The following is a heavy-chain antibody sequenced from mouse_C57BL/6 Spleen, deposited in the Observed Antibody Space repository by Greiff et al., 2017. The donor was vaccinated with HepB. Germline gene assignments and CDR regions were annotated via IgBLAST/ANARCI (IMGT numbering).Heavy chain of an antibody. CDR1: GYTFTDYN. CDR2: INPNNGGT. D-gene: IGHD2-4*01. V-gene: IGHV1-18*01. CDR3: ARWAYDYDWYFDV. J-gene: IGHJ1*03. Sequence: EVQLQESGPELVKPGASVKIPCKASGYTFTDYNMDWVKQSHGKSLEWIGDINPNNGGTIYNQKFKGKATLTVAKASSTAYMELRSLTSEDTAVYYCARWAYDYDWYFDVWGTGTTVTVSS.